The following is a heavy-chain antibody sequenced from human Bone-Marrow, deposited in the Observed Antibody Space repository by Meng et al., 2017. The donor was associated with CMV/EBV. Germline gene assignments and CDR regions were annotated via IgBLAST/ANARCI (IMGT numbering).Heavy chain of an antibody. Sequence: SEPLSLTCTVSGGAISDFFWSWIRQPPGKGLEWIGFTHYTGSTKYNPSLMRRVTLSVDASKNQLSLSLTSVTAADTAVYYWARESAGSGRNNWLDSWGQGTLVTVSS. V-gene: IGHV4-59*01. J-gene: IGHJ5*01. D-gene: IGHD3-10*01. CDR2: THYTGST. CDR1: GGAISDFF. CDR3: ARESAGSGRNNWLDS.